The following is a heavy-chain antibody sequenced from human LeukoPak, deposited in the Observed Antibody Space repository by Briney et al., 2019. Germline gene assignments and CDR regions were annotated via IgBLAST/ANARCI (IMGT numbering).Heavy chain of an antibody. CDR3: ARKDFGCSSVGAFDC. V-gene: IGHV3-30*04. CDR2: ISYDGSNK. CDR1: GFTFSSYA. J-gene: IGHJ4*02. D-gene: IGHD6-19*01. Sequence: GRSLRLSCAASGFTFSSYAMHWVRQAPGKGLEWVAVISYDGSNKYYADSVKGRFTISRDNSKNTLYLQMNSLRAEDTAVYYCARKDFGCSSVGAFDCWGQGTLVTVSS.